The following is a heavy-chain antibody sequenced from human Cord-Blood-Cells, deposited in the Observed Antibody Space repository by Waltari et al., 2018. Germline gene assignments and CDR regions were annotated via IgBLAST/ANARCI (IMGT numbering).Heavy chain of an antibody. CDR1: GGTFSSYA. V-gene: IGHV1-69*01. D-gene: IGHD1-1*01. J-gene: IGHJ5*02. CDR3: ARASHNWNDLPDWFDP. Sequence: QVQLVQSGAEVKKPGSSVKVSCKASGGTFSSYAISWVRQAPGQGLEWMGGIVPIVGTANYTQKFQGRVTITADESTSTAYMELSSLRSEDTAVYYCARASHNWNDLPDWFDPWGQGTLVTVSS. CDR2: IVPIVGTA.